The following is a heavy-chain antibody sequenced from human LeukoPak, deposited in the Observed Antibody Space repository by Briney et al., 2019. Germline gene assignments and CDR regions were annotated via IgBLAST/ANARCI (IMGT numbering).Heavy chain of an antibody. V-gene: IGHV4-4*07. Sequence: LETPSPTCTVSGGSIRSFFWGWIREPPREGPGWIGRIYTSGSTNYNPSLKSRVTMSVDTSKNQFSLKLSSVTAADTAVYYCARDGSEVAFDIWGQGTMVTVSS. D-gene: IGHD2-2*03. CDR3: ARDGSEVAFDI. CDR1: GGSIRSFF. J-gene: IGHJ3*02. CDR2: IYTSGST.